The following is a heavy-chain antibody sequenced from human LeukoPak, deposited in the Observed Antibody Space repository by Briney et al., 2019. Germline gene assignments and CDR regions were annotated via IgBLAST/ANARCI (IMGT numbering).Heavy chain of an antibody. J-gene: IGHJ4*02. V-gene: IGHV3-64D*06. CDR3: VKDRWVDY. D-gene: IGHD4-23*01. CDR1: GFIFSPYA. Sequence: GGSLRLSCSASGFIFSPYAMHWVRQAPGKGLEYVSSISSNGGSTYYADSVKDRFTISRDNSKSTLYLQMTSLRVEDTALYYCVKDRWVDYWGQGTLVTVSS. CDR2: ISSNGGST.